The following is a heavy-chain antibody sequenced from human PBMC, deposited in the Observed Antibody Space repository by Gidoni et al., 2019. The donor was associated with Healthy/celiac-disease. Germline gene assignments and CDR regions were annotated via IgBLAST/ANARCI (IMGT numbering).Heavy chain of an antibody. V-gene: IGHV1-69*09. Sequence: QVQLLQSGAEVMKPGCSVSVSCKPSGGTFSSYALSWGRQAPGLGLEWMGRIIPILGIANYAQKFQGRVTITADKSTSTAYMELSSLRSEDTAVYYCAQCIAAAGRTVKDYYYYGMDVWGQGTTVTVSS. CDR2: IIPILGIA. CDR3: AQCIAAAGRTVKDYYYYGMDV. J-gene: IGHJ6*02. D-gene: IGHD6-13*01. CDR1: GGTFSSYA.